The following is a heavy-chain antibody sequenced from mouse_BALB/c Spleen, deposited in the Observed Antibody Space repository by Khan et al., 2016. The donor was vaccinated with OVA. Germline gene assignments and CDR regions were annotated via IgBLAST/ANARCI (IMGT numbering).Heavy chain of an antibody. V-gene: IGHV9-3-1*01. CDR3: ARPPYFSYILDH. CDR1: GYTFTNYG. J-gene: IGHJ4*01. Sequence: VQLQESGPELKKPGETVKISCKASGYTFTNYGMNWVKQSPGKALKWMGWINTYTGDPTYADEFKGRFAFSLETSASTAYLQINNLKNADTATYVYARPPYFSYILDHWGQGTSVTVSS. D-gene: IGHD2-10*01. CDR2: INTYTGDP.